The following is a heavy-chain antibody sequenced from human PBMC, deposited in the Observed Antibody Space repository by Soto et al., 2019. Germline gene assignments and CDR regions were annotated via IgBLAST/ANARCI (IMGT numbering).Heavy chain of an antibody. CDR1: GGSISSYY. J-gene: IGHJ4*02. CDR2: IYYSGST. Sequence: SETLSLTCTVSGGSISSYYWSWIRQPPGKGLEWIGYIYYSGSTNYNPSLKSRVTISVDTSKNQFSLKLNSMTAADTAVYYCARQQQWLVPIPYFDYWGQGTLVTVSS. CDR3: ARQQQWLVPIPYFDY. V-gene: IGHV4-59*08. D-gene: IGHD6-19*01.